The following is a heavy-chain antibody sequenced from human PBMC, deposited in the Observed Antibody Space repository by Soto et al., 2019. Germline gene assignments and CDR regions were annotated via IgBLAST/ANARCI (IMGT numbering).Heavy chain of an antibody. V-gene: IGHV1-8*01. J-gene: IGHJ6*03. CDR3: AREAASDPSFYYHYMDV. CDR1: GYTFTNYN. D-gene: IGHD6-25*01. Sequence: QEQLVQSGAEVKKPGAPVKVSCKASGYTFTNYNINWVRQATGQGLEWMGWMNPKTGNTGYAEKFQGRVTMTRNSSINTAFMELRGLRSEDTAVYYCAREAASDPSFYYHYMDVWGKGTTVTVSS. CDR2: MNPKTGNT.